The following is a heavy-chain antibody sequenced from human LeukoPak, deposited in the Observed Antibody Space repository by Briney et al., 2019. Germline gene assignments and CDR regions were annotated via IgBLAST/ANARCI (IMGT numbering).Heavy chain of an antibody. CDR3: ARRRDLWFGELKQYNWFDP. J-gene: IGHJ5*02. V-gene: IGHV4-59*08. CDR1: GGSISSYY. Sequence: PSETLSLTCTVSGGSISSYYWSWIRQPPGKGPEWIGYIYYSGSTNYNPSLKSRVTISVDTSKNQFSLKLSSVTAADTAVHYCARRRDLWFGELKQYNWFDPWGQGTLVTVSS. CDR2: IYYSGST. D-gene: IGHD3-10*01.